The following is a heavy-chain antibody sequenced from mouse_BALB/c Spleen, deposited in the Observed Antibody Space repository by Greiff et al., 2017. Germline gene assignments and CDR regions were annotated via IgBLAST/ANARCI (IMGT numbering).Heavy chain of an antibody. CDR2: IDPFNGGT. Sequence: EVQLQESGPELMKPGASVKISCKASGYSFTSYYMHWVKQSHGKSLEWIGYIDPFNGGTSYNQKFKGKATLTVVKSSSTAYMHLSSLTSEDSAVYYCARWARPTLIFDYWGQGTTLTVSS. D-gene: IGHD2-10*01. CDR3: ARWARPTLIFDY. CDR1: GYSFTSYY. J-gene: IGHJ2*01. V-gene: IGHV1S135*01.